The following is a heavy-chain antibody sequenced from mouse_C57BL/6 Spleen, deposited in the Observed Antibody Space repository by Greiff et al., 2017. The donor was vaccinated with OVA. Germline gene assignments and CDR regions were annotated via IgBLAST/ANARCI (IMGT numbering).Heavy chain of an antibody. D-gene: IGHD2-1*01. CDR3: ARSPYGNPWFAY. V-gene: IGHV1-80*01. J-gene: IGHJ3*01. Sequence: VQLQQSGAELVKPGASVKISCKASGYAFSSYWMNWVKQRPGKGLEWIGQIYPGDGDTNYNGKFKGKATLTADKSSSTAYMQLSSLTSEDSAVYFCARSPYGNPWFAYWGQGTLVTVSA. CDR2: IYPGDGDT. CDR1: GYAFSSYW.